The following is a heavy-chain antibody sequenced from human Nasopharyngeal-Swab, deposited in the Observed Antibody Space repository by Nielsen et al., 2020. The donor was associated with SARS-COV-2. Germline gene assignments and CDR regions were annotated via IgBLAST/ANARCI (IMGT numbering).Heavy chain of an antibody. Sequence: ASVKVSCKASGYTFTSYGISWVRQAPGQGLEWMGWINTNTGNPTYAQGFTGRFVFSLDTSVSTAYLQISSLKAEDTAVYYCARVDVVVPAAIPKWFDPWGQGTLVTVSS. D-gene: IGHD2-2*01. CDR3: ARVDVVVPAAIPKWFDP. J-gene: IGHJ5*02. CDR2: INTNTGNP. CDR1: GYTFTSYG. V-gene: IGHV7-4-1*02.